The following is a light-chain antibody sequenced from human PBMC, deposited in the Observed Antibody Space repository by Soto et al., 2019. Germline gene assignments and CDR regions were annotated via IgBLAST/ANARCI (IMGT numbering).Light chain of an antibody. V-gene: IGKV3-20*01. CDR2: GAS. CDR3: QQYGSSPPWT. Sequence: EIVLTQSPGTLSLSPGERATLSCRASESVSTSYLAWYQQSPGQAPRLLIYGASSRATGIPDRFSGSGSGTDFTLTISRLEPEDFAVYYCQQYGSSPPWTFGQGTKVDIK. J-gene: IGKJ1*01. CDR1: ESVSTSY.